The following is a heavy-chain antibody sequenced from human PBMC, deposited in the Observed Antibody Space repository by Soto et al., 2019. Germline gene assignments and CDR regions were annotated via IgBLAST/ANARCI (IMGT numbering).Heavy chain of an antibody. CDR1: GFTFSSYS. V-gene: IGHV3-48*02. CDR2: ISSSSSTI. Sequence: PGGSLRLSCAASGFTFSSYSMNCVRQAPGKGLEWVSYISSSSSTIYYADSVKGRFTISRDNAKNSLYLQMNSLRDEDTGVYYCARSHTAMTHYGMGVWGQGTTVTVSS. D-gene: IGHD5-18*01. CDR3: ARSHTAMTHYGMGV. J-gene: IGHJ6*02.